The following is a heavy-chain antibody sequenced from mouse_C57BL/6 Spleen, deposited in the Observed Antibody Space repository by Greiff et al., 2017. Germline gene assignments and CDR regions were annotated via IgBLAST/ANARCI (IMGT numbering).Heavy chain of an antibody. V-gene: IGHV1-42*01. CDR2: INPSTGGT. J-gene: IGHJ2*01. CDR3: ARPYYYGSSYYFDY. Sequence: EVKLVESGPELVKPGASVKISCKASGYSFTGYYMNWVKQSPEKSLEWIGEINPSTGGTTYNQKFKAKATLTVDKSSSTAYMQLKSLTSEDSAVYYCARPYYYGSSYYFDYWGQGTTLTVSS. D-gene: IGHD1-1*01. CDR1: GYSFTGYY.